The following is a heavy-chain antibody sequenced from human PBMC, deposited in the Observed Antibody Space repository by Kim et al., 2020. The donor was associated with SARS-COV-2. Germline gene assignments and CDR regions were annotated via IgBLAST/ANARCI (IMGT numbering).Heavy chain of an antibody. CDR3: ARDLDGSGYDPEGY. CDR2: IYTSGST. V-gene: IGHV4-61*02. CDR1: GGSISSGSYY. D-gene: IGHD5-12*01. J-gene: IGHJ4*02. Sequence: SETLSLTCTVSGGSISSGSYYWSWIRQPAGKGLEWIGRIYTSGSTNYNPSLKSRVTISVDTSKNQFSLKLSSVTAADTAVYYCARDLDGSGYDPEGYWGPGTLVTVSS.